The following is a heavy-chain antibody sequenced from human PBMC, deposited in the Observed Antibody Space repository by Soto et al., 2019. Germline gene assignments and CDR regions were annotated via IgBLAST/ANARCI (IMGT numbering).Heavy chain of an antibody. CDR2: IYNSGST. CDR1: GGSVSGGTHY. J-gene: IGHJ2*01. CDR3: ARGYRTSWYWFDL. D-gene: IGHD6-13*01. Sequence: QAQLQESGPGPVKPSETLSLTCTVSGGSVSGGTHYWSWIRQPPGKGLEWIGYIYNSGSTNYNPSLKSRVTISVDTSKNQFSLKLSSVTAADTAVYYCARGYRTSWYWFDLWGRGTLVTVSS. V-gene: IGHV4-61*01.